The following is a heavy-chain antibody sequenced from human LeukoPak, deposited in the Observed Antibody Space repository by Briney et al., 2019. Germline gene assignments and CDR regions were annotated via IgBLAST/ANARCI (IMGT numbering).Heavy chain of an antibody. V-gene: IGHV4-30-4*08. CDR2: IYYSGST. J-gene: IGHJ6*03. CDR1: GGSISSGDYY. D-gene: IGHD2-2*01. Sequence: PSQTLSLTCTVSGGSISSGDYYWSWIRQPPGKGLEWIGYIYYSGSTYYNPSLKSRVTISVDTSKNQFSLKLSSVTAADTAVYYCARGTRKYCSSTSCRGAYYYYYMDVWGKGTTVTVSS. CDR3: ARGTRKYCSSTSCRGAYYYYYMDV.